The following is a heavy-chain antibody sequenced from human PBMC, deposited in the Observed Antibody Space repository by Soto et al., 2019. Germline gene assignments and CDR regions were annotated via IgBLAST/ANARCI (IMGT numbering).Heavy chain of an antibody. CDR1: GGSISSYY. J-gene: IGHJ4*02. Sequence: SETLSLTCTVSGGSISSYYWSWIRQPPGKGLEWIGYIYYSGSTNYNPSLKSRVTISVDTSKNQFSLKLGSVTAADTAVYYCARHVSIFGLPYYFDYWGQGTLVTVSS. V-gene: IGHV4-59*08. D-gene: IGHD3-3*01. CDR3: ARHVSIFGLPYYFDY. CDR2: IYYSGST.